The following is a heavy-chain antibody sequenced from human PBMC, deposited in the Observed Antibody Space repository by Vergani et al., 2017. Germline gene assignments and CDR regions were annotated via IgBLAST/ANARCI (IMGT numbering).Heavy chain of an antibody. CDR2: IRSKANSYAT. CDR3: TRRSSGIAAATN. Sequence: EVQLVESGGGLVQPGGSLKLSCAASGFTFSGSAMHWVRQASGKGLEWVGRIRSKANSYATAYAASVKGRFTISRDDSKITAYLQMNSLKTEDTAVYYCTRRSSGIAAATNRGQGTLVTVSS. D-gene: IGHD6-13*01. J-gene: IGHJ4*02. CDR1: GFTFSGSA. V-gene: IGHV3-73*02.